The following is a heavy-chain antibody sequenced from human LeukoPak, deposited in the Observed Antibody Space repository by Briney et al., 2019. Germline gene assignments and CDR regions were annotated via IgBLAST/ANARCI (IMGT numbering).Heavy chain of an antibody. CDR3: ARDTPVSAGYFDY. CDR2: INQDGTER. D-gene: IGHD2-21*02. J-gene: IGHJ4*02. CDR1: GFTFSSHW. Sequence: PGGSLRLSCVASGFTFSSHWMTWVRQAPGKGLEWVATINQDGTERYYVDSVNGRFTISRDNAKKSLYLQMNSLRAEDTAVYYCARDTPVSAGYFDYWGRGTLVTVSS. V-gene: IGHV3-7*01.